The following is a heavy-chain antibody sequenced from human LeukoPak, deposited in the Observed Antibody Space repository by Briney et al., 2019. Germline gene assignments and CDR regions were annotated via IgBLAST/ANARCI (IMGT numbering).Heavy chain of an antibody. V-gene: IGHV3-21*01. CDR2: ISSSSSYI. Sequence: GGSLRLPCAASGFTFSSYSMNWVRQAPGKGLEWVSSISSSSSYIYYADSVKGRFTTSRDNAKNSLYLQMNSLRAEDTAVYYCARSGRFLEWLLYKDYWGQGTLVTVSS. CDR3: ARSGRFLEWLLYKDY. CDR1: GFTFSSYS. J-gene: IGHJ4*02. D-gene: IGHD3-3*01.